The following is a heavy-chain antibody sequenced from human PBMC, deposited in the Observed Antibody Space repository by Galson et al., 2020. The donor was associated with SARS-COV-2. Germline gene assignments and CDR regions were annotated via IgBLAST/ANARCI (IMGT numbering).Heavy chain of an antibody. V-gene: IGHV3-48*03. CDR2: ISSSCSTL. Sequence: GGSLRLSCAASGLTFSSYEMTWVRQPPGKGLEWVSSISSSCSTLYYADSVKCRFTISRDNAKNSLYLQMNSLRAEDTAVYYCASYTATTYYYFYGMDVWGQGTTVTVSS. CDR1: GLTFSSYE. CDR3: ASYTATTYYYFYGMDV. J-gene: IGHJ6*02. D-gene: IGHD5-18*01.